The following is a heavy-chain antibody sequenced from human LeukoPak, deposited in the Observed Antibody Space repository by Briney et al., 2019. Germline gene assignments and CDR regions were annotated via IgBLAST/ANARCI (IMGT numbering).Heavy chain of an antibody. CDR1: GGSFSGYY. V-gene: IGHV4-34*01. CDR2: IYYSGST. CDR3: ARNPAGPDY. Sequence: SETLSLTCAVYGGSFSGYYWSWIRQPPGKGLEWIGSIYYSGSTYYNPSLKSRVTISVDTSKNQFSLKLSSVTAADTAVYYCARNPAGPDYWGQGTLVTVSS. J-gene: IGHJ4*02. D-gene: IGHD6-13*01.